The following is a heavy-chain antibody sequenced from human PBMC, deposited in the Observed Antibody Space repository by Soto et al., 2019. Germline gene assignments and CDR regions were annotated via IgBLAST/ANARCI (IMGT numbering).Heavy chain of an antibody. CDR3: ARDGMLVVRGSNLPDY. D-gene: IGHD3-10*01. CDR2: ISAYNGNT. V-gene: IGHV1-18*01. Sequence: QVQLVQSGAEVKKPGASVKVSCKASGYTFTSYGISWVRQAPGQGLEWMGWISAYNGNTNYAQKLQGRVTMTTDTATSTAYMELRILRSDDTAVYYCARDGMLVVRGSNLPDYWGQGTLVTVSS. J-gene: IGHJ4*02. CDR1: GYTFTSYG.